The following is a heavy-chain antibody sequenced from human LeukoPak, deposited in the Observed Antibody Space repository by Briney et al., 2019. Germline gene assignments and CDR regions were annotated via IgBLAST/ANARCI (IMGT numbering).Heavy chain of an antibody. Sequence: PGGSLRLSCAASGFTFSNAWMSWVRQAPGKGLEWVGRIKSKTDGGTTDYAAPVKGRFTISRDDSKNTLYLQMNSLKTVDTAVYYCTTDVLRYFDWLNDYWGQGTLVTVSS. J-gene: IGHJ4*02. CDR2: IKSKTDGGTT. D-gene: IGHD3-9*01. CDR3: TTDVLRYFDWLNDY. CDR1: GFTFSNAW. V-gene: IGHV3-15*01.